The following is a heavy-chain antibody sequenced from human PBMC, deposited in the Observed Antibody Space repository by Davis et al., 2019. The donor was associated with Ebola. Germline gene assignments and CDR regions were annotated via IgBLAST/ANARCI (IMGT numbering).Heavy chain of an antibody. V-gene: IGHV1-46*01. Sequence: ASVKVSCKASGYTFTGYYMHWVRQAPGQGLEWMGIINPSGDSTSYAQKFQGRVTMTRDTSTSTAYMELRSLRSDDTAVYYCAREDSSGWYGYWGQGTLVTVSS. CDR1: GYTFTGYY. J-gene: IGHJ4*02. CDR3: AREDSSGWYGY. CDR2: INPSGDST. D-gene: IGHD6-19*01.